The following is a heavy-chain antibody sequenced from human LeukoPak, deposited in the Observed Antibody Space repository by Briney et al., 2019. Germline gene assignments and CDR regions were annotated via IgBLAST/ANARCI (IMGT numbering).Heavy chain of an antibody. CDR1: GFPFSSHA. Sequence: GGSLRLSCAASGFPFSSHAMSWVRQPPGRGLEWVAAISNGKTYYADSVRGRFAISRDDSTNTVYLHMNSLRDEDTALYHCVREAGYCAPVCVKTNWFDPWGQGTLVTVSS. CDR2: ISNGKT. CDR3: VREAGYCAPVCVKTNWFDP. J-gene: IGHJ5*02. V-gene: IGHV3-23*01. D-gene: IGHD2-15*01.